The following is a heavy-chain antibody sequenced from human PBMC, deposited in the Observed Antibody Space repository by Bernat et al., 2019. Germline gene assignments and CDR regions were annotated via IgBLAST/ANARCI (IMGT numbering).Heavy chain of an antibody. V-gene: IGHV3-33*01. D-gene: IGHD3-10*01. CDR2: IWYDGSNK. CDR1: GFTFSSYG. Sequence: VQLVESGGGVVQPGRSLRLSCAASGFTFSSYGMHWVRQAPGKGLEWVAVIWYDGSNKYYADSVKGRFTISRDNSKNTLYLQMNSLRAEDTAVYYCARPASSTANPGGYFQHWGQGTLVTVSS. J-gene: IGHJ1*01. CDR3: ARPASSTANPGGYFQH.